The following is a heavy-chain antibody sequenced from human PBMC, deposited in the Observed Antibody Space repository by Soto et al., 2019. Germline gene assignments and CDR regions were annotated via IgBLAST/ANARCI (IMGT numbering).Heavy chain of an antibody. CDR2: INHSGST. J-gene: IGHJ6*02. V-gene: IGHV4-34*01. D-gene: IGHD3-10*01. CDR1: GGSFSGYY. CDR3: ARGDYDYYYYGMDV. Sequence: QVQLQQWGAGLLKPSETLSLTCAVYGGSFSGYYWSWIRQPPGKGLEWIGEINHSGSTNYNPSLKSRVTISVDTSKNQFSLKLSSVTAADTAVYYCARGDYDYYYYGMDVWGQGTTVTVSS.